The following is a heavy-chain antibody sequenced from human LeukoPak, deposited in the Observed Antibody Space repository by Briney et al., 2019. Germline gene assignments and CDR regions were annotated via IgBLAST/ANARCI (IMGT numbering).Heavy chain of an antibody. J-gene: IGHJ4*02. V-gene: IGHV4-59*01. Sequence: SETLSLTCTVSGGSISTYYWSWIRQPPGKGLEWIGYLYYNGRTNYNPSLKSRVTLSLDTSKNRFSLRLSSVTAADTAVYYCARVTGYMVEDYFDYWGQGTLVTVSS. D-gene: IGHD6-13*01. CDR3: ARVTGYMVEDYFDY. CDR2: LYYNGRT. CDR1: GGSISTYY.